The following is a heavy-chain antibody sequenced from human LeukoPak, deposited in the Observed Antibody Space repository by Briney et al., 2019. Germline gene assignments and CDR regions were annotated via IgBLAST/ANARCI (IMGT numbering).Heavy chain of an antibody. CDR2: ISTSGSSI. J-gene: IGHJ4*02. V-gene: IGHV3-48*03. D-gene: IGHD5-24*01. CDR1: GFTFSTYE. CDR3: ARFSTRDDSFGY. Sequence: GGSLRLSCAASGFTFSTYEINWVRQAPGKGLEWLSHISTSGSSIHYADSVKGRFTISRDNAKNSLYLQMNSLRAEDTAVYYCARFSTRDDSFGYWGQGALVTVSS.